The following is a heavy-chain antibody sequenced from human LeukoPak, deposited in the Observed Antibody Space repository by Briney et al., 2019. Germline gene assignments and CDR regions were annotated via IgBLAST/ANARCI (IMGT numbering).Heavy chain of an antibody. J-gene: IGHJ5*02. CDR3: ARVGVDLWFDP. V-gene: IGHV1-2*06. CDR1: GYTFTGYY. CDR2: INPNSGGT. Sequence: GASVKVSCKASGYTFTGYYIHWLRQAPGQGLEWMGQINPNSGGTNYAQKFQGRVTMTRDTSISTAYMELSRLKSDDTAVYYCARVGVDLWFDPWGQGXLVTVSS. D-gene: IGHD3/OR15-3a*01.